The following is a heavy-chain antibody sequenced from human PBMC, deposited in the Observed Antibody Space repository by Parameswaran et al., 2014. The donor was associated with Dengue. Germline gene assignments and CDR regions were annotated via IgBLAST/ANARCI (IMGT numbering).Heavy chain of an antibody. Sequence: SETLSLTCTVSGGSISSSSYYWGWIRQPPGKGLEWIGSIYYSGSTYYNPSLKSRVTISVDTSKNQFSLKLSSVTAADTAVYYCARIEMATIRRYYFDYWGQGTLVTVSS. V-gene: IGHV4-39*01. J-gene: IGHJ4*02. CDR1: GGSISSSSYY. CDR3: ARIEMATIRRYYFDY. D-gene: IGHD5-24*01. CDR2: IYYSGST.